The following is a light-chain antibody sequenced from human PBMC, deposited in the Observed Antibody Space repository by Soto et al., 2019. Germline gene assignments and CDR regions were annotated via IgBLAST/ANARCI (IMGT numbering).Light chain of an antibody. CDR3: QQYSIWPYT. CDR2: GAS. J-gene: IGKJ5*01. Sequence: EIVMTQSPATLSVSRGERATLSCRASQSVSSNLAWYQQKPGQAPRLLIYGASTRATGIPARFSGSGSGTEFTLTIGSLQSEDFAVYYCQQYSIWPYTFGQGTRLEIK. V-gene: IGKV3-15*01. CDR1: QSVSSN.